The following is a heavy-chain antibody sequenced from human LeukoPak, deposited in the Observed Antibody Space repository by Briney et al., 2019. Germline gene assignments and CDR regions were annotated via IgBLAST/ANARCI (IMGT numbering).Heavy chain of an antibody. V-gene: IGHV1-3*01. J-gene: IGHJ4*02. CDR1: GYTFASYA. D-gene: IGHD6-13*01. CDR2: INAGNGNT. CDR3: ARAGGIAAAVDFPFDY. Sequence: ASVKVSCKASGYTFASYAMHWVRQAPGQRLEWMGWINAGNGNTKYSQKFQGRVTITRDTSASTAYMELSSLRSEDTAVYYCARAGGIAAAVDFPFDYWGQGTLVTVSS.